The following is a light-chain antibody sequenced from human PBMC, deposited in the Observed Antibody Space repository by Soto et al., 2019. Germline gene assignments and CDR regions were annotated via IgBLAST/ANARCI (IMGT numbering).Light chain of an antibody. V-gene: IGLV1-51*01. CDR1: SSNIGNNY. CDR2: DSN. CDR3: GAWDGSLRLYV. Sequence: QSVLTQPPSVSAAPGQTVTISCSGSSSNIGNNYVSWYQQVPGAAPKLLIYDSNKRPSGIPERFSASKSGTSATLAITGLQTGDEADYYCGAWDGSLRLYVFGRGTKGTVL. J-gene: IGLJ1*01.